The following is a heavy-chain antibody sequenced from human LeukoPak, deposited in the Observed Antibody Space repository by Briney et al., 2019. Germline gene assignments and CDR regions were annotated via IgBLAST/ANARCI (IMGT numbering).Heavy chain of an antibody. CDR2: IYYSGST. D-gene: IGHD1-14*01. CDR3: ARDSSDWGTTEPFDY. V-gene: IGHV4-39*07. J-gene: IGHJ4*02. Sequence: SETLSLTCTVSGGSISSSSYYWGWIRQPPGKGLEWIGSIYYSGSTYYNPSLKSRVTISVDTSKNQFSLKLSSVTAADTAVYYCARDSSDWGTTEPFDYWGQGTLVTVSS. CDR1: GGSISSSSYY.